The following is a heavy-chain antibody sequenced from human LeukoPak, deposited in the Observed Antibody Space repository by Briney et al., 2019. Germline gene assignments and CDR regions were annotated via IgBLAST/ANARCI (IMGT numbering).Heavy chain of an antibody. CDR3: ARDRGSSTRLYYFDY. CDR1: GYTFTGYY. J-gene: IGHJ4*02. Sequence: ASVKVSCKASGYTFTGYYIHWVRQAPGQGLEWMGIINPSGGSTSYAQKFQGRVTMTRDTSTSTVYMELSSLRSEDTAVYYCARDRGSSTRLYYFDYWGQGTLVTVSS. D-gene: IGHD2-2*01. V-gene: IGHV1-46*01. CDR2: INPSGGST.